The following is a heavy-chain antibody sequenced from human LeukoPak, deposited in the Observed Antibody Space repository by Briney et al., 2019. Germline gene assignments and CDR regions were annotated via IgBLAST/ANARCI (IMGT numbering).Heavy chain of an antibody. CDR3: ARCYGSGSYYNGRIAY. J-gene: IGHJ4*02. D-gene: IGHD3-10*01. CDR2: ISYDGSNK. V-gene: IGHV3-30*04. CDR1: GFTLSSYA. Sequence: PGRSLRLSCAASGFTLSSYAMHWVRQAPGKGLEWVAVISYDGSNKYYADSVKGRFTISRDNSKNTLYLQMNSLRAEDTAVYYCARCYGSGSYYNGRIAYWGQGTLVTVSS.